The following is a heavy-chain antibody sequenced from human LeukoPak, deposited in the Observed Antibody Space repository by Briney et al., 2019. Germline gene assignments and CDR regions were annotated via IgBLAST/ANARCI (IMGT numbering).Heavy chain of an antibody. D-gene: IGHD3-22*01. J-gene: IGHJ4*02. V-gene: IGHV3-11*06. CDR1: GFTFSDYY. CDR2: ISSSSSYI. Sequence: PGGSLRLSCAASGFTFSDYYMSWIRQAPGKGLEWVSSISSSSSYIYYADSVKGRFTISRDNAKNSLYLQMNSLRAEDTAVYYCARDSYYYDSSGYYYGFDYWGQGTLVTVSS. CDR3: ARDSYYYDSSGYYYGFDY.